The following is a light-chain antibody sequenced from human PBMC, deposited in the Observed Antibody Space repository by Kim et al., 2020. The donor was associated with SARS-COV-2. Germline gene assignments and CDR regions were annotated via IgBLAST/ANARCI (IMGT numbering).Light chain of an antibody. J-gene: IGKJ2*01. CDR1: QSVSSIY. Sequence: EIVLTQSPGTLSLSPGERATLSCRASQSVSSIYLAWYQQKPGQAPRLLIYGASSRATGIPDRFSGSGSGTDFTLTISRLEPEDFAVYYCQQYGSSPSTFGQGTKLE. CDR3: QQYGSSPST. V-gene: IGKV3-20*01. CDR2: GAS.